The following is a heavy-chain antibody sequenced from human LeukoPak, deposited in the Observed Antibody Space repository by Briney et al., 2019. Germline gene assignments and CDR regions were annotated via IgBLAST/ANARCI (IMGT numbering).Heavy chain of an antibody. CDR2: ISSSGSTI. CDR3: VKTKGAGGSCFDY. J-gene: IGHJ4*02. D-gene: IGHD2-15*01. Sequence: GGSLRLSCAASGFTFSDYYMSWIRQAPGKGLEWVSYISSSGSTIYYADSVKGRFTISRDNSKNSLYLQMNSLRTEDTALYYCVKTKGAGGSCFDYWGPGTLVTVSS. V-gene: IGHV3-11*01. CDR1: GFTFSDYY.